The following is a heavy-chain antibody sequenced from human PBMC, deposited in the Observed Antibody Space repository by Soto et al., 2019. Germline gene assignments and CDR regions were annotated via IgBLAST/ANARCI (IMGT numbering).Heavy chain of an antibody. CDR2: TSYDEINE. D-gene: IGHD1-26*01. J-gene: IGHJ6*02. CDR3: ARVRGQTYSAKGFYYGMDV. CDR1: GFTFRDYG. V-gene: IGHV3-33*01. Sequence: PGGSLRLSCVASGFTFRDYGMHWVRQGPGKGLEWVAVTSYDEINENYADSVRGRFIISRDNSKNRVYLEMSSLRVEDTAVYYCARVRGQTYSAKGFYYGMDVWGRGTTVTVSS.